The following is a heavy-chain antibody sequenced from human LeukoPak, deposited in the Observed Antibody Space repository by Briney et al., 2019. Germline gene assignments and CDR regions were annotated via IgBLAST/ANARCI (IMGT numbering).Heavy chain of an antibody. D-gene: IGHD2-2*01. V-gene: IGHV3-30*02. Sequence: GGSLRLSCAASGFTFSDYGMYWVRQAPGKGLEWVAVIRHDGSNKYYADSVKGRFTISRDNFKNTLYLQMNSLGAEDTAMYYCAKASSASPSCLNLGGQGTLVTVSS. CDR1: GFTFSDYG. CDR3: AKASSASPSCLNL. J-gene: IGHJ4*02. CDR2: IRHDGSNK.